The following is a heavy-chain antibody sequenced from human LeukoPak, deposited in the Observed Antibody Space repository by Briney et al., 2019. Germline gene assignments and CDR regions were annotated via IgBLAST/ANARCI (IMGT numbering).Heavy chain of an antibody. D-gene: IGHD3-22*01. Sequence: PSETLSLTCTVSGGSVSSGSYYWSWIRQPPGRGLEWIAYIYYSGSTNYNPSLKSRVTISVDTSKNQFSLKLSSVTAADTAVYYCARDSSVYYFDYWGQGTLVTVSS. V-gene: IGHV4-61*01. J-gene: IGHJ4*02. CDR2: IYYSGST. CDR1: GGSVSSGSYY. CDR3: ARDSSVYYFDY.